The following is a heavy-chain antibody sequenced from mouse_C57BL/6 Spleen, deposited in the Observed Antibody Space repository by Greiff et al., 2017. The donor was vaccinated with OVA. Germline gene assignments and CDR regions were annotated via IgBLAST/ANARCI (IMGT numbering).Heavy chain of an antibody. CDR2: IWTGGGT. D-gene: IGHD2-5*01. CDR1: GFSLTSYA. V-gene: IGHV2-9-1*01. J-gene: IGHJ4*01. Sequence: VKLMESGPGLVAPSQSLSITCTVSGFSLTSYAISWVRQPPGKGLEWLGVIWTGGGTNYNSALKSRLSISKDNSKSQVFLKMNSLQTDDTARYYCARRRNSNYDYYARDYWGQGTSVTVSS. CDR3: ARRRNSNYDYYARDY.